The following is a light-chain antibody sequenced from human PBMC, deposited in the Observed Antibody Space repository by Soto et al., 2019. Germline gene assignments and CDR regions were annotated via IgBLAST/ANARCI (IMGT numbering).Light chain of an antibody. CDR1: SSDVGGYNY. V-gene: IGLV2-14*01. CDR3: SSKTSSSTL. CDR2: DVS. J-gene: IGLJ2*01. Sequence: QSALTQPASVSGSPGQSITISCPGTSSDVGGYNYVSWYQQHPGKAPKLMIYDVSNRPSGVSNRFSGSKSGNTAALTISGRQAEDEAEYYCSSKTSSSTLVGGGTKRTGL.